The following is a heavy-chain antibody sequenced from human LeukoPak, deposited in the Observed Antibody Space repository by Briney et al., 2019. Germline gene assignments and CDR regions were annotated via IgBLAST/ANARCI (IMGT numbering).Heavy chain of an antibody. D-gene: IGHD3-22*01. V-gene: IGHV3-66*02. Sequence: PGGSLRLSCAASGFTVSSNYMSWVRQAPGKGLEWVSVIYSGGSTYYADSVKGRFTISRDNSKNTLYLQMNSLRAEDTAVYYCASSSWNYYDGSGYLKAFDYWGQGTLVTVSS. CDR3: ASSSWNYYDGSGYLKAFDY. CDR1: GFTVSSNY. J-gene: IGHJ4*02. CDR2: IYSGGST.